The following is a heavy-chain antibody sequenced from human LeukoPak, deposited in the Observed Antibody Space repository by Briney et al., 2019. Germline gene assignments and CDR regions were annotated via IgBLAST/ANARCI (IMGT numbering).Heavy chain of an antibody. CDR1: GGSINRHY. CDR3: VRRDTGWNYFDY. D-gene: IGHD6-19*01. Sequence: PSETLSLTCAVSGGSINRHYWGWIRQPPGKGLQWIGDIYYTGKNNYNPSLKSRVTISLDTSKDHLSLNLTSVVAADTAIYYCVRRDTGWNYFDYWGQGFRLTVSS. J-gene: IGHJ4*02. V-gene: IGHV4-59*08. CDR2: IYYTGKN.